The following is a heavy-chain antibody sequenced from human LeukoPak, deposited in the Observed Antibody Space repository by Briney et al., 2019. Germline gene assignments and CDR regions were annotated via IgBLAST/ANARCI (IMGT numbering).Heavy chain of an antibody. CDR2: IYTSGST. J-gene: IGHJ4*02. D-gene: IGHD6-19*01. V-gene: IGHV4-4*07. CDR3: ARDRYSSGWWPSDY. CDR1: GGSISSYY. Sequence: SETLSLTCTVSGGSISSYYWSWIRQPAGKGLEWIGRIYTSGSTNYNPSLKSRVTMSVDTSKNQFSLKLSSVTAADTAVYYCARDRYSSGWWPSDYEGQGTLVTVSS.